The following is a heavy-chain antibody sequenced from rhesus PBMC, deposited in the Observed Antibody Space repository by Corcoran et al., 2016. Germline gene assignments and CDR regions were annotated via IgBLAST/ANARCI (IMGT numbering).Heavy chain of an antibody. J-gene: IGHJ5-1*01. V-gene: IGHV4-80*01. Sequence: QVQLQGSGPGLVKPSETLSLTCAVSGGSFSSYWWSWIRQSPGKGLVWSWQINGNSGRTNYNPALKRRVTFSKDASKNQFALRLSSVTAADTAVYYCARAFLNRFDVWGPGVLVTVSS. CDR2: INGNSGRT. CDR3: ARAFLNRFDV. CDR1: GGSFSSYW.